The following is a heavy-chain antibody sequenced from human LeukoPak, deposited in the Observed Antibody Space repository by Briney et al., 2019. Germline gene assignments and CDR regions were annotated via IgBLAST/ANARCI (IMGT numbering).Heavy chain of an antibody. J-gene: IGHJ4*02. Sequence: PSETLSLTCTVSGDSMSGYYWSWIRQPPGKGLEWIGYIYYSGSTNYNPSLKSRVTISVDTSKNQFSLKLSSVTAADTAVYYCARHETEDRVVATDYFDYWGQGTLVTVSS. CDR2: IYYSGST. D-gene: IGHD2-21*02. CDR3: ARHETEDRVVATDYFDY. V-gene: IGHV4-59*08. CDR1: GDSMSGYY.